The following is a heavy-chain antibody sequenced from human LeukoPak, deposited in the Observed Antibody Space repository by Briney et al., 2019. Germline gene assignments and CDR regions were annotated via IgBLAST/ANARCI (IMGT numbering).Heavy chain of an antibody. CDR3: ARSPYPFDGMDV. V-gene: IGHV1-3*01. D-gene: IGHD3-9*01. CDR1: GYTFTSYA. Sequence: ASVKVSCKASGYTFTSYAMHWVRQAPGQRLEWMGWINAGNGNTKYSQKFQGRVTITRDTSASTAYMELSSLRSEDTAVYYCARSPYPFDGMDVWGQGTTVTVSS. CDR2: INAGNGNT. J-gene: IGHJ6*02.